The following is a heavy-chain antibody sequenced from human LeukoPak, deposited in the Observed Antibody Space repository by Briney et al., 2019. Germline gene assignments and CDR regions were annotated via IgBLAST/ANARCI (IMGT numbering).Heavy chain of an antibody. CDR2: IYPGDSDT. CDR1: GYSFTSYW. J-gene: IGHJ4*02. Sequence: GASVKISCKGSGYSFTSYWIGWVRQMPGKGLEWMGIIYPGDSDTRYSPSFQGQVTISADKSISTAYLQWSSLKASDTAMYYCARRERMVSSSAIDYWGQGTLVTVSS. V-gene: IGHV5-51*01. D-gene: IGHD6-6*01. CDR3: ARRERMVSSSAIDY.